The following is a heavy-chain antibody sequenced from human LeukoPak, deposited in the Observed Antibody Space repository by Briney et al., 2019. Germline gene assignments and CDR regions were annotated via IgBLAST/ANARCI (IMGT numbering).Heavy chain of an antibody. CDR3: ARLTYSSGWYYFDY. Sequence: PGGSLRLSCAASGFTFSSYNMNWVRQAPGKGLEWVSSISTRSTYIYYADSVRGRFTISRDNTKNSLYLQLDSLRAEDTAVYYCARLTYSSGWYYFDYWGQGTLVTVSS. V-gene: IGHV3-21*01. D-gene: IGHD6-19*01. CDR1: GFTFSSYN. CDR2: ISTRSTYI. J-gene: IGHJ4*02.